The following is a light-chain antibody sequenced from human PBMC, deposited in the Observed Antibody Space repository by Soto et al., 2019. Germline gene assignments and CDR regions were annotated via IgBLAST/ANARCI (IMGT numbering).Light chain of an antibody. CDR3: CSYAGIYSYV. J-gene: IGLJ1*01. Sequence: SALTQPRSVSGSPGQSVTISCTGTSSDVGRFEYVSWYQQHPGEAPKVVVYDITKRPSGVPDRFSGSKSGNTASLTISGLQAEDEADYYCCSYAGIYSYVFGTGTKATVL. V-gene: IGLV2-11*01. CDR1: SSDVGRFEY. CDR2: DIT.